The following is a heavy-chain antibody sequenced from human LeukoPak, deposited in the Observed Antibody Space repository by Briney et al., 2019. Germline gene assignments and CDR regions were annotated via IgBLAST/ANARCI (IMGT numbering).Heavy chain of an antibody. Sequence: SQTPSLTCAISGDSVSSNSAAWNRIRQSPSRGLEWLGRTYYRSKWFNDYEVSVKSRITINPDTSKNRFSLQLNSVTPEDTAVYYCAREGEQQLPYYTFDIWGQGAMLADSS. CDR2: TYYRSKWFN. J-gene: IGHJ3*02. D-gene: IGHD6-13*01. CDR1: GDSVSSNSAA. V-gene: IGHV6-1*01. CDR3: AREGEQQLPYYTFDI.